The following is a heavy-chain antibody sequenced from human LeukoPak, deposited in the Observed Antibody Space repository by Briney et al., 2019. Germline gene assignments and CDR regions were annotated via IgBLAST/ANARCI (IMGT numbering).Heavy chain of an antibody. J-gene: IGHJ3*02. D-gene: IGHD3-22*01. CDR3: ARAGPNNYYDSSGYALAFDI. V-gene: IGHV1-46*01. CDR2: INPSGGST. CDR1: GYTFTSYY. Sequence: ASVKVSCKASGYTFTSYYMHWVRQAPGQGLEWMGIINPSGGSTGYAQKFQGRVTMTRDTSTSTVYMELSSLRSEDTAVYYCARAGPNNYYDSSGYALAFDIWGQGTMVTVSS.